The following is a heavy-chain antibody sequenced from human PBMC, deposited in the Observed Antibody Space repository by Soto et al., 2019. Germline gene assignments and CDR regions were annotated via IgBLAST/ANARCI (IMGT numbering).Heavy chain of an antibody. D-gene: IGHD2-2*01. V-gene: IGHV3-21*01. CDR1: GFTFSSYS. CDR3: ASKDIVVVPAAMQNP. J-gene: IGHJ5*02. Sequence: GGSLRLSCAASGFTFSSYSMNWVRQAPGKGLEWVSSISSSSSYIYYADSVKGRFTISRDNAKNSLYLQMNSLRAEDTAVYYCASKDIVVVPAAMQNPWGQGTLVTVSS. CDR2: ISSSSSYI.